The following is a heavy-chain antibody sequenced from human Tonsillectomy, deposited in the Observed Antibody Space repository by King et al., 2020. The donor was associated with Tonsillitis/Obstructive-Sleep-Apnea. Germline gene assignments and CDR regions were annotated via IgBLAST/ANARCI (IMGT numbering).Heavy chain of an antibody. Sequence: VQLQESGPGLVKPSETLSLTCTVSDASISSYYWSWIRQPPGKGLEWIAYIYYSGTTNYNPSLKSRVTISLDTSKNQFSLKLSSVTAADTAVYYCARTSLYYGDYEFTYYMDVWGKGTTVSVSS. CDR2: IYYSGTT. J-gene: IGHJ6*03. CDR1: DASISSYY. D-gene: IGHD4-17*01. V-gene: IGHV4-59*01. CDR3: ARTSLYYGDYEFTYYMDV.